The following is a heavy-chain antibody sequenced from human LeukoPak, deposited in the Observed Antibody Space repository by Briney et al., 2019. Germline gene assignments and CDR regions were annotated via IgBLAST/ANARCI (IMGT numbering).Heavy chain of an antibody. CDR3: TKYSGSTDH. CDR1: GFTFGTYA. Sequence: GGSLRLSCTSSGFTFGTYAVSWFGPAPGEGLGWVAFIRSKTFGGTTEYAASVKGRFTISRGDSKSIAYVHMNSRKTEVTAVYYWTKYSGSTDHWARGPVLRVSS. CDR2: IRSKTFGGTT. V-gene: IGHV3-49*03. D-gene: IGHD5-18*01. J-gene: IGHJ4*02.